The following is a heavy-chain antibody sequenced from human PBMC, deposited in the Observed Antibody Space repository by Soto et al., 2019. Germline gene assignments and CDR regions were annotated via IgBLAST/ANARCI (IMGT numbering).Heavy chain of an antibody. CDR1: GLTFNNAW. V-gene: IGHV3-15*07. D-gene: IGHD2-8*01. J-gene: IGHJ3*02. CDR2: IKSKNDGGAT. CDR3: TTDAQWGI. Sequence: EVQLVESGGGLVKHGGSLRLSCAASGLTFNNAWMNWVRQAPGKGLEWVGRIKSKNDGGATEYSAPVKDRFTISRDDSKNTLYLQMNSLKTEDTAVYYCTTDAQWGIWGQGTMVTVSS.